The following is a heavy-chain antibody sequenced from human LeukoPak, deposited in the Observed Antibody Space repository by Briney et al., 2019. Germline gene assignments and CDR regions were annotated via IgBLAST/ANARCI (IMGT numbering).Heavy chain of an antibody. CDR1: GFSFSGYS. CDR3: ARGDYRPAMAGEPFDY. D-gene: IGHD6-19*01. CDR2: ISSSSTYM. J-gene: IGHJ4*02. V-gene: IGHV3-21*01. Sequence: GGSLRLSCEASGFSFSGYSMNWVRQAPGKALEWVSSISSSSTYMFHADSVKGRFTISRDNAKNSLYLQMNSLRAEDTAVYYCARGDYRPAMAGEPFDYWGRGPLVTVSS.